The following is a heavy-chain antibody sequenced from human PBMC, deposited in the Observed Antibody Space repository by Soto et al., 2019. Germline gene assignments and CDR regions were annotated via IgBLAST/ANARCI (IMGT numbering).Heavy chain of an antibody. V-gene: IGHV1-69*01. CDR2: IIPIFGTA. Sequence: QVQLVQSGAEVKKPGSSVKVSCKASGGTFSSYAISWVRQAPGQGLEWMGGIIPIFGTANSAQKFQGRVTITADESTRTAYMELSSLRSEDTAVYYCARGLSAARRGDYYYGMDVWGQGTTVTVSS. CDR3: ARGLSAARRGDYYYGMDV. J-gene: IGHJ6*02. CDR1: GGTFSSYA. D-gene: IGHD6-6*01.